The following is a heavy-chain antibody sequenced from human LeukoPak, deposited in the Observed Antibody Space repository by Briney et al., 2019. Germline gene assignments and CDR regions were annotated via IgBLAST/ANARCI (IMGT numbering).Heavy chain of an antibody. Sequence: SGGSLSLSCAASGFTFSIYWMSWVRQAPGKGLERVSSISSRSTNIFYADSVKGRFTISRDNAKNSLYLQMNSRGAEDTAVYYCARDAQCLIPEGYFYYMDVWGKGTTVTVSS. V-gene: IGHV3-21*06. CDR2: ISSRSTNI. CDR1: GFTFSIYW. J-gene: IGHJ6*03. D-gene: IGHD6-19*01. CDR3: ARDAQCLIPEGYFYYMDV.